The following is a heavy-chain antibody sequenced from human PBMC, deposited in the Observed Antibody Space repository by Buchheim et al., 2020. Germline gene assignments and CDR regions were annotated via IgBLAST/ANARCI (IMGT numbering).Heavy chain of an antibody. J-gene: IGHJ6*02. D-gene: IGHD1-26*01. CDR2: INPSGGST. Sequence: QVQLVQSGAEVKKPGASVKVSCKASGYTFTSYYMHWVRQAPGQGLEWMGIINPSGGSTSYAQKFQGRVTMTRDTSTSTVYLELSSLRSEDTAVYYCARVGMWELHLPYYYYGMDVWGQGTT. V-gene: IGHV1-46*01. CDR1: GYTFTSYY. CDR3: ARVGMWELHLPYYYYGMDV.